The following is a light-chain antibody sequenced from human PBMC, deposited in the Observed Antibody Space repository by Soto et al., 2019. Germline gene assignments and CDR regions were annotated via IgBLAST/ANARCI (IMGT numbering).Light chain of an antibody. Sequence: QSVLTQPASVSGSPGQSITISCTGTSSDVGGYIYVSWYQQHPGKAPKLMIYDVTSRPSGVSYRFSGSKSGNTASLTISGLQAEDEADYYFSSYKTSSTYVFGTGTNVTVL. CDR2: DVT. J-gene: IGLJ1*01. CDR1: SSDVGGYIY. V-gene: IGLV2-14*01. CDR3: SSYKTSSTYV.